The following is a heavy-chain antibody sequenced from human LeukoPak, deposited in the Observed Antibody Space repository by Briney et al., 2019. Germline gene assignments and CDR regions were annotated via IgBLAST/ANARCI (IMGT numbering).Heavy chain of an antibody. J-gene: IGHJ4*02. D-gene: IGHD3-9*01. CDR1: GYTLSKLS. CDR3: ATKHQSGNYDILTGELDH. CDR2: FHPEDGET. V-gene: IGHV1-24*01. Sequence: ASVKVSCKVSGYTLSKLSMHWVRQAPGKGLEWMGNFHPEDGETIHAQNFQVRVTLTEDTSTDTAYMELSSLRSEDTAVYYCATKHQSGNYDILTGELDHWGQGTLVTVPS.